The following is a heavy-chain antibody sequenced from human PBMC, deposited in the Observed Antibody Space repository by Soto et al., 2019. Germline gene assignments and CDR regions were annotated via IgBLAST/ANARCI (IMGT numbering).Heavy chain of an antibody. J-gene: IGHJ4*02. V-gene: IGHV1-69*12. CDR1: GGTFSSYA. CDR2: IIPIFGTA. CDR3: ASFGDSSGGIFFDY. Sequence: QVQLVQSGAEVKKPGSSVKVSCKASGGTFSSYAISWVRQAPGQGLEWMGGIIPIFGTANYAQKFQGRVTNTACESTRTAYMELSSLRSEDAAVYYCASFGDSSGGIFFDYWGQGTLVTVSS. D-gene: IGHD6-19*01.